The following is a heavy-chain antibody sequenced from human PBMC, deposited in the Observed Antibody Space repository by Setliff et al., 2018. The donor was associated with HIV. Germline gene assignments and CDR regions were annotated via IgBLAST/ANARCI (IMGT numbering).Heavy chain of an antibody. V-gene: IGHV3-11*06. CDR1: GFTFGDYA. Sequence: GGSLRLSCTASGFTFGDYAMSWFRQAPGKGLEWVSYISAINSYTNYADSVRGRFTISRDNAKNSLYLQMNSLRAEDTAVYYCATSLPPGISYVYDAFDIWGQGTMVTVSS. J-gene: IGHJ3*02. D-gene: IGHD3-16*01. CDR2: ISAINSYT. CDR3: ATSLPPGISYVYDAFDI.